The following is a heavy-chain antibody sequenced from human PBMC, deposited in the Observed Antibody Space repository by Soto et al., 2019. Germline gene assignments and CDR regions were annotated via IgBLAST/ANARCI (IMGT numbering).Heavy chain of an antibody. V-gene: IGHV1-58*02. Sequence: QMQLVQSGPEVKKPGTSVKVSCKASGFTFTSSAMQWVRQARGQRLEWIGWIVVGSGNTNYAQKFQERVTITRDMSTSTAYMELSSLRSEDTAVYYCAADLTMVRGFDPPYYGMDVWGQGTTVTVSS. CDR1: GFTFTSSA. D-gene: IGHD3-10*01. CDR2: IVVGSGNT. J-gene: IGHJ6*02. CDR3: AADLTMVRGFDPPYYGMDV.